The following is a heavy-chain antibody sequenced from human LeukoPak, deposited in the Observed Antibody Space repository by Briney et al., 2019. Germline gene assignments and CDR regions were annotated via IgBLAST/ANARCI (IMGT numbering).Heavy chain of an antibody. CDR2: ISHDGSKK. CDR3: ARDRIAAAGTGYYYYYGMDV. J-gene: IGHJ6*02. Sequence: GGSLRLSCAASGFTFSSYWMSWVRQAPGKGLEWVANISHDGSKKYYVDSVKGRFTISRDNAKSSLYLQMNSLRAEDTAVYYCARDRIAAAGTGYYYYYGMDVWGQGTTVTVS. V-gene: IGHV3-7*04. CDR1: GFTFSSYW. D-gene: IGHD6-13*01.